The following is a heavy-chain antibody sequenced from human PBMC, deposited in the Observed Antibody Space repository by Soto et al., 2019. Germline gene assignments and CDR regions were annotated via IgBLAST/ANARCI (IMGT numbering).Heavy chain of an antibody. D-gene: IGHD4-17*01. V-gene: IGHV1-18*01. Sequence: ASVKVSCKASGYTFTSYGISWVRQAPGQGLEWMGWISAYNGNTNYAQKLQGRVTMTTDTSTSTAYMELRSLRSDDTAVYYCARLPNYGDYRGSFDYWGQGTLVTVSS. J-gene: IGHJ4*02. CDR1: GYTFTSYG. CDR2: ISAYNGNT. CDR3: ARLPNYGDYRGSFDY.